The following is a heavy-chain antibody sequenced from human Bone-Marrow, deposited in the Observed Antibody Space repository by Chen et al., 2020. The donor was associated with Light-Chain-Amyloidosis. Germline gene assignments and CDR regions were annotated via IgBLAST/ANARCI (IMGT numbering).Heavy chain of an antibody. CDR1: GYTFHNYW. D-gene: IGHD5-12*01. CDR3: ARRRDGYNFDY. CDR2: IYPDDSDA. J-gene: IGHJ4*02. V-gene: IGHV5-51*01. Sequence: KISCKGSGYTFHNYWIGWVRQMPGKGLEWMGVIYPDDSDARCSPSFEGQVTISADKSITTAYLQWRSLKASDTAMYYCARRRDGYNFDYWGQGTLVTVSS.